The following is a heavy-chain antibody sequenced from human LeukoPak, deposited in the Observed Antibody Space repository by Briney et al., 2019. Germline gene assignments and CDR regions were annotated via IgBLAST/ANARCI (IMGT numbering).Heavy chain of an antibody. V-gene: IGHV3-48*01. Sequence: GESLRLSCAGSGFTFGTNSMSWVRQAPGKGLEWISYISSGGSTIYYADSVKGRFTISRDNAKNSLYLQMNSLRAEDTAVYYCASDGGGYSYGVAYWGQGTLVTVSS. D-gene: IGHD5-18*01. CDR3: ASDGGGYSYGVAY. CDR2: ISSGGSTI. CDR1: GFTFGTNS. J-gene: IGHJ4*02.